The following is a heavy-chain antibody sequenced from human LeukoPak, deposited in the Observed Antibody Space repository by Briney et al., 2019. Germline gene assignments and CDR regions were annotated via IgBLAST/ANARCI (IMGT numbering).Heavy chain of an antibody. V-gene: IGHV1-18*01. CDR3: ARALTFGGSPHY. CDR2: ISAYNGNT. Sequence: RASVKVSCKASGYTFTSYGISWVRQAPGQGLEWMGWISAYNGNTNYAQKLQGRVTMTTDTSTSTAYMELRSLRSDDTAVYYRARALTFGGSPHYWGQGALVTVSS. CDR1: GYTFTSYG. J-gene: IGHJ4*02. D-gene: IGHD3-16*01.